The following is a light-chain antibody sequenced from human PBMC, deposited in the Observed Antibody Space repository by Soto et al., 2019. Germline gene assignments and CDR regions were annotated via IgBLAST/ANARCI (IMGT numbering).Light chain of an antibody. CDR3: CSYAGSSTV. Sequence: QSALTQPASVSGSPGQSITISCTGTSSDDGSYNLVSWYQQHPGKAPKLMIYEGSKRPSGVSNRFSGSKSGNTASLTISGLQAEDEADYYCCSYAGSSTVFGGGTKLTVL. CDR1: SSDDGSYNL. CDR2: EGS. J-gene: IGLJ2*01. V-gene: IGLV2-23*01.